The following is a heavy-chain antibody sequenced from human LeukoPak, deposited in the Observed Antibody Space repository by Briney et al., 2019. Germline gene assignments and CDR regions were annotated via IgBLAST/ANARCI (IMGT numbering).Heavy chain of an antibody. CDR3: ARDLGLRGYSYGYEVSWFDP. CDR1: GGSISSYY. D-gene: IGHD5-18*01. CDR2: IYYSGST. V-gene: IGHV4-59*01. J-gene: IGHJ5*02. Sequence: SETLSLTCTVPGGSISSYYWSWIRQPPGKGLEWIGYIYYSGSTNYNPSLKSRVTISVDTSKNQFSLKLSSVTAADTAVCYCARDLGLRGYSYGYEVSWFDPWGQGTLVTVSS.